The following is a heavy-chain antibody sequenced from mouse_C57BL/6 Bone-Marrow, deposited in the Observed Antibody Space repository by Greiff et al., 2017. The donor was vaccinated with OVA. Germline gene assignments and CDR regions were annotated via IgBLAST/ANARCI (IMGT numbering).Heavy chain of an antibody. Sequence: VQLQQSGAELVKPGASVKISCKASGYAFSSYWMNWVKQRPGKGLEWIGQIYPGDGATNYNGKFKGKATLTADKSSSTAYMQLSSLTSEDSAVYFCARESTDWYFDVWGTGTTVTVSS. CDR2: IYPGDGAT. CDR3: ARESTDWYFDV. J-gene: IGHJ1*03. V-gene: IGHV1-80*01. D-gene: IGHD1-1*01. CDR1: GYAFSSYW.